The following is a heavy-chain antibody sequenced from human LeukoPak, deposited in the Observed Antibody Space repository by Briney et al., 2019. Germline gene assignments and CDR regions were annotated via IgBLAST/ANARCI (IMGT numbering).Heavy chain of an antibody. CDR2: INGDGSST. V-gene: IGHV3-74*01. J-gene: IGHJ4*02. Sequence: GGSLRLSCAASGFTFRSYWMHWVRQAPGKGLVWVSRINGDGSSTSYAGSVKGRFTISRDNGKKELYLQMNSLGAEDTAVYYCAVKGGFNDWDAPFDYWGQGTLVTVSS. D-gene: IGHD3-9*01. CDR1: GFTFRSYW. CDR3: AVKGGFNDWDAPFDY.